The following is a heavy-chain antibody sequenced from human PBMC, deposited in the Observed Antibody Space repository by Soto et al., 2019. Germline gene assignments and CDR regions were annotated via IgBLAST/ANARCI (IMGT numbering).Heavy chain of an antibody. CDR1: GYTFTSYY. V-gene: IGHV1-69*13. CDR2: ILPIFGSP. CDR3: VFGDCTSSSCSYYFYGLDV. Sequence: AASVKVSCKASGYTFTSYYMHWVRQAPGQGLEWMGGILPIFGSPSHAQKFRDRVTITADESTSTAYLELTSLTSEDPASYYCVFGDCTSSSCSYYFYGLDVWGQGTTVTVS. J-gene: IGHJ6*02. D-gene: IGHD2-2*01.